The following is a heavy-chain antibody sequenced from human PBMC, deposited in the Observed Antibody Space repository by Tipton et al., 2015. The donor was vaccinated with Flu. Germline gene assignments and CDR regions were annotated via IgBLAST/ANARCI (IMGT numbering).Heavy chain of an antibody. CDR2: ISAYNGNT. CDR3: ARGTYYYDSSGYNWFDP. CDR1: GYTFTSYG. J-gene: IGHJ5*02. V-gene: IGHV1-18*01. Sequence: QVQLVQSGAEVKKPGASVKVSCKASGYTFTSYGISWVRQAPGQGLEWMGWISAYNGNTNYAQKLQGRVTMTTDASTSTAYMELRSLRSDDTAVYYCARGTYYYDSSGYNWFDPWGQGTLVTVSS. D-gene: IGHD3-22*01.